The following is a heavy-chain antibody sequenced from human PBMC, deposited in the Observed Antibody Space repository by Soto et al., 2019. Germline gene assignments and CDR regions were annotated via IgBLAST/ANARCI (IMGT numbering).Heavy chain of an antibody. D-gene: IGHD2-21*02. CDR1: GGSISSGGYY. J-gene: IGHJ4*02. V-gene: IGHV4-31*03. CDR2: IYYSGST. Sequence: QVQLQESGPGLVKPSQTLSLTCTVSGGSISSGGYYWSWIRQHPGKGLEWIGYIYYSGSTYYNPSLNSRYTISVDTSKNQCALKLSSVTAADTAVYYCARVAYCGGDCYGGSEFDYWGQGTLVTVSS. CDR3: ARVAYCGGDCYGGSEFDY.